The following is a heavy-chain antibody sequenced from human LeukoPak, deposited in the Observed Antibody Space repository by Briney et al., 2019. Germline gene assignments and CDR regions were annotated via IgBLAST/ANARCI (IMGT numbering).Heavy chain of an antibody. D-gene: IGHD6-13*01. J-gene: IGHJ4*02. Sequence: GGSLRLSCAASGFTFSSYSMNWVRQAPGKGLEWVSSISGNAIYIDYADSVKGRFTISRDNAKNSLYLQMNSLRAEDTAVYYCVSSWYGYVDYWGQGTLVTVSS. V-gene: IGHV3-21*01. CDR3: VSSWYGYVDY. CDR2: ISGNAIYI. CDR1: GFTFSSYS.